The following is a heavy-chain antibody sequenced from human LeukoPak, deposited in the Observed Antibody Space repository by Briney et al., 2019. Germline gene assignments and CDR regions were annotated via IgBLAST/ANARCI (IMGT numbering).Heavy chain of an antibody. CDR2: INIAGSAT. CDR3: ARDMVD. Sequence: QTGGSLRLSCTASGFTFGDYAMSWVRQAPGKGLEWVSRINIAGSATTYADSVKGRFTISRDNAKKALYLQMNSLRAEDTAVYYCARDMVDWGQGTLVTVSS. J-gene: IGHJ4*02. D-gene: IGHD2-15*01. V-gene: IGHV3-74*01. CDR1: GFTFGDYA.